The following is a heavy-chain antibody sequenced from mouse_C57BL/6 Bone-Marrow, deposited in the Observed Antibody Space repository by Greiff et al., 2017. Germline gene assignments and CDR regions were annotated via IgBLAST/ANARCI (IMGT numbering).Heavy chain of an antibody. CDR2: ISGGGGNT. CDR1: GFTFSSYT. D-gene: IGHD1-1*01. Sequence: EVNVVESGGGLVKPGGSLTLSCAASGFTFSSYTMSWVRQTPEKRLQWVAAISGGGGNTYYPDSVKGRFTISRDNDKNILYLKMSSLRSEDTALYYCSRQVTTVLATKYFDVWGTGTTVTVSS. V-gene: IGHV5-9*01. CDR3: SRQVTTVLATKYFDV. J-gene: IGHJ1*03.